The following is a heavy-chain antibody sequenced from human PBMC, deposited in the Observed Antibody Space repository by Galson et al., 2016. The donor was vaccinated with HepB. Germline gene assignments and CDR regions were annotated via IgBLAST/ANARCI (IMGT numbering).Heavy chain of an antibody. CDR2: IYYTGST. Sequence: TLSLTCTVSGGSISSGDYYWSWIRQHPGKGLEWIGYIYYTGSTYYNPSLKSRLTISVATSKNQFSLNLTSMTAADTAVYYCARDVVVDWNYYGIDVWGLGTTVTVSS. J-gene: IGHJ6*02. V-gene: IGHV4-31*03. D-gene: IGHD2-21*01. CDR3: ARDVVVDWNYYGIDV. CDR1: GGSISSGDYY.